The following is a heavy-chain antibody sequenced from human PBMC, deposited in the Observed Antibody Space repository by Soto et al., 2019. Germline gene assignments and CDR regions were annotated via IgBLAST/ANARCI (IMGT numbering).Heavy chain of an antibody. CDR3: AREAIIGWFDP. CDR2: IKQDGSEK. J-gene: IGHJ5*02. D-gene: IGHD3-10*01. CDR1: GFTFSSYW. V-gene: IGHV3-7*01. Sequence: EVQLVESGGGLVKAGGSLRLSCAASGFTFSSYWMSWVHQAPGKGLEWVANIKQDGSEKYYVDSVKGRFTISRDNAKNSLYLQMNSLRAEDTAVYYCAREAIIGWFDPWGQGTLVTVSS.